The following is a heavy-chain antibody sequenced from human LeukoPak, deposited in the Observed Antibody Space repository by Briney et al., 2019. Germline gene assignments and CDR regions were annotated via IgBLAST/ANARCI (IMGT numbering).Heavy chain of an antibody. J-gene: IGHJ4*02. CDR3: ATKQWLAPPPDS. CDR2: INTDGTVT. V-gene: IGHV3-74*01. Sequence: AGGSLRLSCAASGFTFSKYWMLWVRQAPGEGLDSVSRINTDGTVTTYADSVKGRFTVSRDNADNTMFLQMNSVRDEDTAVYYCATKQWLAPPPDSWGQGTPVTVSS. D-gene: IGHD6-19*01. CDR1: GFTFSKYW.